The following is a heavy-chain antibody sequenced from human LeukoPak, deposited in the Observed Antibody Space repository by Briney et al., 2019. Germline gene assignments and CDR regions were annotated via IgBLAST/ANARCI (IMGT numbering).Heavy chain of an antibody. J-gene: IGHJ4*02. CDR1: GFTFSSYW. CDR3: AKDGGSLGEVRD. CDR2: INSDGYSI. V-gene: IGHV3-74*01. D-gene: IGHD3-16*01. Sequence: GGSLRLSCAASGFTFSSYWMHWVRQAPGKGLVWLSRINSDGYSISYADSVKGRFTISRDNAKNTVYLQMNSLRAEDTAVYYCAKDGGSLGEVRDWGQGTLVTVSS.